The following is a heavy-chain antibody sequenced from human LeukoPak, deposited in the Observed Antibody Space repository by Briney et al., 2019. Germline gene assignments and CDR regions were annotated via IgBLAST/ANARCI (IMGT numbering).Heavy chain of an antibody. CDR1: GGSFSGYY. CDR3: ARDPLHVRYFDPGSNY. J-gene: IGHJ4*02. D-gene: IGHD3-9*01. V-gene: IGHV4-34*01. CDR2: INNSGST. Sequence: SETLSLTCAVYGGSFSGYYWNWIRQPPGKGLEWIGEINNSGSTNYNPSLKSRVTISRDTSKNQFSLKLSSVTAADTAVYYCARDPLHVRYFDPGSNYWGQGTLVTVSS.